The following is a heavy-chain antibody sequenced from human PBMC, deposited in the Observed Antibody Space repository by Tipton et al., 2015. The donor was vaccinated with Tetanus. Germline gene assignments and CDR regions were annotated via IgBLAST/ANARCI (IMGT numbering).Heavy chain of an antibody. CDR1: GDSVSSNSAA. Sequence: LVKPTQTLSLTCAISGDSVSSNSAAWNWIRQSSSRRLEWLGRTYYRSKWHNDYAVSAKNRITINPDTSKNQFSLQLNSVTPEDTAVYYCARVRSKGARIAVAGPGDNWSDPWGQGTLVTVSS. CDR2: TYYRSKWHN. J-gene: IGHJ5*02. D-gene: IGHD6-19*01. CDR3: ARVRSKGARIAVAGPGDNWSDP. V-gene: IGHV6-1*01.